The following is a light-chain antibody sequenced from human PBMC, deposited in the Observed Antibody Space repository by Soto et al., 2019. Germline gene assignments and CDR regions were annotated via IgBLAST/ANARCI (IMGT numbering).Light chain of an antibody. Sequence: EIVLTQSPGTLSLSPGEGATLSCRASQSVSSRWLVWYQQKPGRAPSLLINGASSRATGIPDRFSGSGSGTDFTLTISRLEPEDFAVYYCQQYGSSPNTFGQGTKVEMK. CDR3: QQYGSSPNT. CDR2: GAS. CDR1: QSVSSRW. J-gene: IGKJ2*01. V-gene: IGKV3-20*01.